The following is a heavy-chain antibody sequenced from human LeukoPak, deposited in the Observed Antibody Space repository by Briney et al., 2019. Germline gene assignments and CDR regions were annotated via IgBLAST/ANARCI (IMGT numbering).Heavy chain of an antibody. V-gene: IGHV3-30-3*01. J-gene: IGHJ6*03. Sequence: SGGSLRLSCAASGFTFSSYAMSWVRQAPGKGLEWVAVISYDGSNKYYADSVKGRFTISRDNSKNTLYLQMNSLRAEDTTVYYCAKDGRSICGGDCYYYMDVWGKGTTVTVSS. CDR2: ISYDGSNK. CDR1: GFTFSSYA. CDR3: AKDGRSICGGDCYYYMDV. D-gene: IGHD2-21*01.